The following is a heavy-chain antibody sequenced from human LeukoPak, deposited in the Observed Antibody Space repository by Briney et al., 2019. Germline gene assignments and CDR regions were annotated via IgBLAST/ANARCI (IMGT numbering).Heavy chain of an antibody. CDR3: ARHDYYYYMDV. Sequence: GGSLRLSCAASGFTFHSYSMNWVRQAPGKGLEWVSSISSSSSYIYYADSVKGRFTISRDNAKNSLYLQMNSLRAEDPAVYYCARHDYYYYMDVWGKGTTVTVSS. V-gene: IGHV3-21*01. CDR2: ISSSSSYI. J-gene: IGHJ6*03. CDR1: GFTFHSYS.